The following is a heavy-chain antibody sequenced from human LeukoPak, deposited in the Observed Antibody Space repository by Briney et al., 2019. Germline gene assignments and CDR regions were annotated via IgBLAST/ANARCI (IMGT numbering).Heavy chain of an antibody. J-gene: IGHJ4*02. CDR1: GYSISSGYY. Sequence: PSETLSLTCAVSGYSISSGYYWGWIRQPPGKGPEWIGSVFHTGSSYYIPSLKSRVTISVATSKNQFSLEVSSVTAADTAIYYCARGISTTGHDYWGPGTLVTVSS. V-gene: IGHV4-38-2*01. CDR2: VFHTGSS. D-gene: IGHD4-11*01. CDR3: ARGISTTGHDY.